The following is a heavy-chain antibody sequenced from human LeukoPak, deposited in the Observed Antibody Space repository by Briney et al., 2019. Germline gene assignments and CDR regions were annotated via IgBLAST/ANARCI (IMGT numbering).Heavy chain of an antibody. CDR2: IYTSGST. CDR1: GGSMSSYF. J-gene: IGHJ4*02. V-gene: IGHV4-4*07. Sequence: PSETLSLTCTVSGGSMSSYFWSWIRQPAGKGVEWIGRIYTSGSTNYNPSLQSRVTMSVDTSDNQFSLKLSSVTAADTAVYYCARKRKGAYDFDYWGQGTLVTVSS. D-gene: IGHD3-16*01. CDR3: ARKRKGAYDFDY.